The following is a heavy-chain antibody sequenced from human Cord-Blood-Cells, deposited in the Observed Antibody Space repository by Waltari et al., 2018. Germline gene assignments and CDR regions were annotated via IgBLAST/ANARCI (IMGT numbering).Heavy chain of an antibody. Sequence: QVQLVQSGAEVKKPGASVKVSSKASGYTLPTYDITWVRQATGQGLEWMGWMNPNSGNTGYAQKFQGRVTITRNTSISTAYMELSSLRSEDTAVYYCARVPPISGYDWGQGTLVTVSS. CDR3: ARVPPISGYD. J-gene: IGHJ4*02. D-gene: IGHD5-12*01. CDR1: GYTLPTYD. V-gene: IGHV1-8*03. CDR2: MNPNSGNT.